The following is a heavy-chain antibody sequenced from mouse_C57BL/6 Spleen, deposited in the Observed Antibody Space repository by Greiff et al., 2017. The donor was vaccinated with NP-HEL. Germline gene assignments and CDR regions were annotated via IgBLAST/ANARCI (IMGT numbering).Heavy chain of an antibody. CDR3: ARAEGYYAMDY. CDR1: GYSITSGYY. CDR2: ISYDGSN. Sequence: EVQLQESGPGLVKPSQSLSLTCSVTGYSITSGYYWNWIRQFPGNKLEWMGYISYDGSNNYNPSLKNRISITRDTSKNQFFLKLNSVTTEDTATYYCARAEGYYAMDYWGQGTSVTVSS. V-gene: IGHV3-6*01. D-gene: IGHD3-2*02. J-gene: IGHJ4*01.